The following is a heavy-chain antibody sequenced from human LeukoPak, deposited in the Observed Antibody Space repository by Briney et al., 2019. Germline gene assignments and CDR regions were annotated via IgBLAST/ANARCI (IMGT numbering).Heavy chain of an antibody. D-gene: IGHD3-10*01. CDR3: AKDWDDYYGSGSYFDY. J-gene: IGHJ4*02. V-gene: IGHV3-30*02. CDR2: IRYDGSNK. CDR1: GFTFSSYG. Sequence: GGSLRLSCAASGFTFSSYGMHWVRQAPGKGLEWVAFIRYDGSNKYYADSVKGRFTMSRDNSKNTLYLQMKSLRAEDTAVYYCAKDWDDYYGSGSYFDYWGQGTLVTVSS.